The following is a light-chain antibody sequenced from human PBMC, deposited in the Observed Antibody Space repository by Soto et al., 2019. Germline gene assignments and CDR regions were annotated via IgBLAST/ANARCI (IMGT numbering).Light chain of an antibody. CDR2: EVN. J-gene: IGLJ2*01. CDR3: SSYAGSNNLL. V-gene: IGLV2-8*01. CDR1: SSDVGGYNY. Sequence: ALTQPPSASGSPGQSVTISCTGTSSDVGGYNYVSWYQQHPGKAPKLMIYEVNERPSGVPDRFSGSKSGNTASLTVSGLQAEDEADYYCSSYAGSNNLLFGGGTQLTVL.